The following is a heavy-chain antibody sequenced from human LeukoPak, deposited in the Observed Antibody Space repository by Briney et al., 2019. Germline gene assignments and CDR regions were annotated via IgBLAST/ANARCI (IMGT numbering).Heavy chain of an antibody. CDR1: GFSVSSNY. V-gene: IGHV3-53*01. CDR3: AGKQGSGSLRPLDY. Sequence: GGSLRLSCAASGFSVSSNYMSWVRQTPGKGLEWVSGIYSGGHIYYADSVKGRFTISRNNSKNTLYLQMNSLRAEDTAVYYCAGKQGSGSLRPLDYCGQGTLVTVSS. CDR2: IYSGGHI. D-gene: IGHD3-10*01. J-gene: IGHJ4*02.